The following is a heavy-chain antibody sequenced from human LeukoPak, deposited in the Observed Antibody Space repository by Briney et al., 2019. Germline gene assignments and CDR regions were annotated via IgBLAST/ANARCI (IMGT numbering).Heavy chain of an antibody. V-gene: IGHV3-30*03. J-gene: IGHJ4*02. Sequence: QTGGSLRLSCAASGFTFSSYGMHWVRQAPGKGLEWVAVISYDGSNKYYADSVKGRFTISRDNAKNSLYLQMNSLRAEDTAVYYCARVWFDYWGQGTLVTVSS. D-gene: IGHD3-16*01. CDR1: GFTFSSYG. CDR2: ISYDGSNK. CDR3: ARVWFDY.